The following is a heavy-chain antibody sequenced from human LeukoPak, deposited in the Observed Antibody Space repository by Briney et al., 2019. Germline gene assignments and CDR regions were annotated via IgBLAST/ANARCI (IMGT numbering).Heavy chain of an antibody. V-gene: IGHV4-34*01. CDR3: ARGLVYYDYVWGSPKKYYFDY. Sequence: KPSETLSLTCAVYGGSFSGYYWSWIRQPPGKGLEWIGEINHSGSTNYNPSLKSRVTISVDTSKNQFSLKLSSVTAADTAVYYCARGLVYYDYVWGSPKKYYFDYWGQGTLVTVSS. D-gene: IGHD3-16*01. J-gene: IGHJ4*02. CDR2: INHSGST. CDR1: GGSFSGYY.